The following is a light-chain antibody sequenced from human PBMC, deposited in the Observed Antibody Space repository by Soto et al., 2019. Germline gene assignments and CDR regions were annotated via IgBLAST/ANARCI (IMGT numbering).Light chain of an antibody. CDR2: AAS. CDR3: QQYNNWPRT. V-gene: IGKV3-20*01. Sequence: EIVLTQSPGTLSLSPGESATLSCRASQSVNSRFLAWYQHKPGQAPRLLIYAASTRATGIPDRFSGSASGTDFTLTISSLQSEDFAVYYCQQYNNWPRTFGQGTKVEIK. J-gene: IGKJ1*01. CDR1: QSVNSRF.